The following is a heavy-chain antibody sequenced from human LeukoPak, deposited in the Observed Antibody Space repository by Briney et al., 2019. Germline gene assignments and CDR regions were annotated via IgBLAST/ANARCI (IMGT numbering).Heavy chain of an antibody. Sequence: SDTLSLTCTVSGGSFSSYYWSWIRQPPGKGLEWIGYIYYSGSTNYNPSLKSRVTISVDTSKNQFSLKLSSVTAADTAVYYCATLSTDYYDSSGYYDYWGQGTLVTVSS. V-gene: IGHV4-59*07. D-gene: IGHD3-22*01. J-gene: IGHJ4*02. CDR1: GGSFSSYY. CDR3: ATLSTDYYDSSGYYDY. CDR2: IYYSGST.